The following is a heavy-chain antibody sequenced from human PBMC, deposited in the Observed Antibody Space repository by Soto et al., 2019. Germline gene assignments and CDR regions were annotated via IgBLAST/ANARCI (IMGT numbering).Heavy chain of an antibody. CDR3: ARRRRGRAGYEYYFDY. V-gene: IGHV1-69*06. J-gene: IGHJ4*02. CDR2: IIPIFGTA. Sequence: QVQLVQSGAEVKKPGSSVKVSCKASGGTFSSYAISWVRQAPGQGLEWMGGIIPIFGTANYAQKFQGRVTITADKSTSTAYIELSSLRSEDTAVYYCARRRRGRAGYEYYFDYWGQGTLVTVSS. CDR1: GGTFSSYA. D-gene: IGHD3-9*01.